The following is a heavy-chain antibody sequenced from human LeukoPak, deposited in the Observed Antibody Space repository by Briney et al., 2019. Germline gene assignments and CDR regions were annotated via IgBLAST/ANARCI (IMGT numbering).Heavy chain of an antibody. CDR3: ARDRRLASFDY. Sequence: PGGSLRLSCAASGFTFSSYEMNWVRQAPGKGLEWVSYISSSSSTIYYADSVKGRFTISRDNSKNTLYLQMNSLRAEDAAIYYCARDRRLASFDYGGQGTLVTVSS. D-gene: IGHD6-25*01. V-gene: IGHV3-48*03. CDR2: ISSSSSTI. CDR1: GFTFSSYE. J-gene: IGHJ4*02.